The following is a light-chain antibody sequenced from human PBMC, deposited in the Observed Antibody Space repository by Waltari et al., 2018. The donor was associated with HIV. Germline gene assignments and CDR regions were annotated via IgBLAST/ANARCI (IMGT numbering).Light chain of an antibody. Sequence: EIVMTQSPATLSVSPGETATLSCRASQSISSNLAWYQQKPGQDPRPRIYGASTRATGVPARFSGSGSGTEFTLTISSLQSEDFAVYYCQQYNTWPPAFGQGTKVEIK. CDR2: GAS. J-gene: IGKJ1*01. CDR1: QSISSN. CDR3: QQYNTWPPA. V-gene: IGKV3-15*01.